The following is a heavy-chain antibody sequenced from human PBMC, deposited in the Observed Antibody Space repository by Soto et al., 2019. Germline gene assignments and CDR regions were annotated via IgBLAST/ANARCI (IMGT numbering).Heavy chain of an antibody. V-gene: IGHV3-7*03. J-gene: IGHJ6*02. D-gene: IGHD2-2*01. CDR1: GFTFSSHW. CDR2: IKQDGSEK. Sequence: GGSLRLSCAASGFTFSSHWMSWVRQAPGKGLEWVANIKQDGSEKYYVDSVKGRFTISRDNAKNSLYLQMNSLRAEDTAVYYCARVPDPYCSSTSCSYYYYGMDVWGQGTTVTVSS. CDR3: ARVPDPYCSSTSCSYYYYGMDV.